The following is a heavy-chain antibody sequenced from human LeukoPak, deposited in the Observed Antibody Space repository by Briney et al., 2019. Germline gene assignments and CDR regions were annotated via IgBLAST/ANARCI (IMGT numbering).Heavy chain of an antibody. CDR2: INPTGTGT. CDR1: GYTFINNW. Sequence: GASVKVSCKASGYTFINNWMHWVRQAPGQGLEWIGLINPTGTGTLYAQKFQGRVTMTRDMSTSTDYMELSCLKSEETAVYYCARDNSVGDIAWWFDPWGQGTLVTVSS. D-gene: IGHD3-10*01. CDR3: ARDNSVGDIAWWFDP. V-gene: IGHV1-46*01. J-gene: IGHJ5*02.